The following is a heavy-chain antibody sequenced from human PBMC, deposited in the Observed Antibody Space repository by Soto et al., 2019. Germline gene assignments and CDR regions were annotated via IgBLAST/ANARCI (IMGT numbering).Heavy chain of an antibody. Sequence: SETLSLTCTVSGGSISSSSYYWGWIRQPPGKGLEWIGSIYYSGSTYYNPSLKSRVTISVDTSKNQFSLKLSSVTAADTAVYYCARLDHDSRDPLDAFDIWGQGTMVTVSS. CDR3: ARLDHDSRDPLDAFDI. D-gene: IGHD2-21*02. CDR2: IYYSGST. CDR1: GGSISSSSYY. V-gene: IGHV4-39*01. J-gene: IGHJ3*02.